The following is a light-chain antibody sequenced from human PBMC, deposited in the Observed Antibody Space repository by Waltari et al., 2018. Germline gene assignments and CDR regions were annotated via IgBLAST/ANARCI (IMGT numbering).Light chain of an antibody. CDR3: SSYSRSSTIVV. CDR1: SNDIGLYDY. CDR2: DVS. V-gene: IGLV2-14*01. Sequence: QSALTQPASVSGSPGQSITISCTGTSNDIGLYDYVSWYQQYPGKAPKLIIYDVSNRPSGVSNRFSGSRSGNTASLTISGLQAEDEADYYCSSYSRSSTIVVFGGGAKLTV. J-gene: IGLJ3*02.